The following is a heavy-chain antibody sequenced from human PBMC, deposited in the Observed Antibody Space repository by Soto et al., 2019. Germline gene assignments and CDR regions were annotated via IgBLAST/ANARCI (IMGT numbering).Heavy chain of an antibody. Sequence: SETLSLTCTVSGGSISSYYWSWIRQPPGKGLEWIGYIYYSGSTNYNPSLKSRVTISVDTSKNQFSLKLSSVTAADTAVYYCARVGDSSIGGAEYFQHWGQGTLVTVSS. CDR3: ARVGDSSIGGAEYFQH. CDR1: GGSISSYY. V-gene: IGHV4-59*12. D-gene: IGHD3-22*01. CDR2: IYYSGST. J-gene: IGHJ1*01.